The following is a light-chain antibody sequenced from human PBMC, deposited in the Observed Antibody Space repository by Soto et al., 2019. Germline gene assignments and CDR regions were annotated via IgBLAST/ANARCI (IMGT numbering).Light chain of an antibody. CDR2: QAS. J-gene: IGKJ4*01. V-gene: IGKV1-5*03. CDR1: QSLTSW. CDR3: QQYHSYPLT. Sequence: DIQMTQSPSTLSASVDDRVTITCRASQSLTSWLAWYQQKPGKAPKLLIYQASSLESGVPSRFSGSESGTEFTLTISSLQPDDFASYYCQQYHSYPLTFGGGTKVEIK.